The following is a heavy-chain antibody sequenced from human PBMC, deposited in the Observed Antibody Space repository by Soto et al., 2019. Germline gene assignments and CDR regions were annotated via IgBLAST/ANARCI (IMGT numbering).Heavy chain of an antibody. V-gene: IGHV3-30-3*01. J-gene: IGHJ6*02. CDR2: ISYDGSNK. Sequence: QVQLVESGGGVVQPGRSLRLSCAASGFTFSSYAMHWVRQAPGKGLEWVAVISYDGSNKYYADSVKGRFTISRDNSKNTLYMQMTSLRAEDTAVYYCARAQRAEQWLVPNRWYYYYGMDVWGQGTTVTVS. D-gene: IGHD6-19*01. CDR3: ARAQRAEQWLVPNRWYYYYGMDV. CDR1: GFTFSSYA.